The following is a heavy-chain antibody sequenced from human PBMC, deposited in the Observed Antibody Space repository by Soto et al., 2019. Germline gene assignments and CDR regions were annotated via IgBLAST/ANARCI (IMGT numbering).Heavy chain of an antibody. D-gene: IGHD6-19*01. CDR1: GYTFTSYG. Sequence: ASVKVSCKASGYTFTSYGISWVRQAPGQGLEWMGWISAYNGNTNYAQKLQGRVTMTTDTSTSTAYMELRSLRSDDTAVYYCARDVAAFSEPYSGWYLWGQGTLVTVSS. J-gene: IGHJ4*02. CDR3: ARDVAAFSEPYSGWYL. CDR2: ISAYNGNT. V-gene: IGHV1-18*01.